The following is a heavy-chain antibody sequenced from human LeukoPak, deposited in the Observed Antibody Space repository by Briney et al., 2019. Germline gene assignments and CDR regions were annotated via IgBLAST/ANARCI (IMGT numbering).Heavy chain of an antibody. CDR3: ARVPHYCSSTSRYHDAFDI. J-gene: IGHJ3*02. CDR2: INPNSGGT. CDR1: GYSFGSFG. V-gene: IGHV1-2*02. D-gene: IGHD2-2*01. Sequence: GASVKVSCKASGYSFGSFGYCWFRQAPGQGLEWMGWINPNSGGTNYAQKFQGRVTMTRDTSISTAYMELSRLRSDDTAVYYCARVPHYCSSTSRYHDAFDIWGQGTMVTVSS.